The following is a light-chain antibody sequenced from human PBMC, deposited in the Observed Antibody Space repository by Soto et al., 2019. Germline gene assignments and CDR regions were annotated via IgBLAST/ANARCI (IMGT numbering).Light chain of an antibody. V-gene: IGLV1-40*01. J-gene: IGLJ1*01. CDR3: SSYTSSNTYV. Sequence: QSALTQPPSVSGAPGQRVTISCTGSSSNIGSGFDVHWYQQLPGTAPRLLIYANSNRPSGVPDRFSGSRSGSTASLAITGLQADDEADYYCSSYTSSNTYVFGTGTKVTVL. CDR2: ANS. CDR1: SSNIGSGFD.